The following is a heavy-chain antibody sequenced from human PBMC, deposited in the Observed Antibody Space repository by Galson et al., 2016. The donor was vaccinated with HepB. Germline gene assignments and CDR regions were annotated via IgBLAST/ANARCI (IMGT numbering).Heavy chain of an antibody. V-gene: IGHV4-31*03. J-gene: IGHJ3*01. D-gene: IGHD4-17*01. CDR1: GASLRSGGYY. CDR3: ARTTPADAFDL. CDR2: ISYSGSP. Sequence: TLSLTCTVSGASLRSGGYYWTWIRQHPGKGLEWIGYISYSGSPYYTPSLKSRVNIAIDMSKNQVSLKLRTVTSADTALYYCARTTPADAFDLWGQGTMVTVSS.